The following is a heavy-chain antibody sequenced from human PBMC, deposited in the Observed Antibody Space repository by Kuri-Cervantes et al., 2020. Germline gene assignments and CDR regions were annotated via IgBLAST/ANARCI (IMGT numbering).Heavy chain of an antibody. CDR1: GYTFTGYY. J-gene: IGHJ5*02. Sequence: ASVKVSCKASGYTFTGYYMHWVRQAPGQGLEWMGWINPNSGGTNYAQKFQGWVTMTRDTSTSTVYMELSSLRSEDTAVYYCARRYCSSTSCYHNWFDPWGQGTLVTVSS. CDR2: INPNSGGT. CDR3: ARRYCSSTSCYHNWFDP. V-gene: IGHV1-2*04. D-gene: IGHD2-2*01.